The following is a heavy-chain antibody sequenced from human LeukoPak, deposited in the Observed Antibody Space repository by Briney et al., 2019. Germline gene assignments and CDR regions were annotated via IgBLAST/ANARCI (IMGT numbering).Heavy chain of an antibody. J-gene: IGHJ4*02. Sequence: GGSLRLSCAASGFTFSSYAMSWVRQAPGKGLEWVSAISGSGGSTYYADSVKGRFTIYRDNSKNTLFLQMHSLRAEDTAIYYCAKHATEGGSSSTSSWDYWGQGTLVTVSS. D-gene: IGHD2-2*01. V-gene: IGHV3-23*01. CDR1: GFTFSSYA. CDR2: ISGSGGST. CDR3: AKHATEGGSSSTSSWDY.